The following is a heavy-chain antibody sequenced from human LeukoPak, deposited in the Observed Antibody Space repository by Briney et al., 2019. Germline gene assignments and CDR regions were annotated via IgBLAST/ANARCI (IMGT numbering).Heavy chain of an antibody. CDR2: ISSSSYI. CDR3: ARGGPLYDVDTAMAPDAFDI. V-gene: IGHV3-21*01. D-gene: IGHD5-18*01. J-gene: IGHJ3*02. CDR1: GFTFSSYS. Sequence: GGSLRLSCAASGFTFSSYSMNWVRQAPGKGLEWVSSISSSSYIYYADSVKGRFTISRDNAKNSLYLQMNSLRAEDTAAYYCARGGPLYDVDTAMAPDAFDIWGQGTMVTVSS.